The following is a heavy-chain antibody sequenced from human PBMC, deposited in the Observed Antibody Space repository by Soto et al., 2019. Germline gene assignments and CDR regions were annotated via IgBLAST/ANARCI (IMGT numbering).Heavy chain of an antibody. V-gene: IGHV1-18*01. J-gene: IGHJ3*01. CDR3: AKWACSNIRCRSNGFDF. CDR2: ISVYNGNT. D-gene: IGHD2-2*01. Sequence: QVQLVQSGAEVKKPGASVKVSCKASGYTFINYDINWVRQAPGQGLEWMGWISVYNGNTKYEQKLQDRVTMTTDTSTSTVYMEVRSLRSDDPAVYYCAKWACSNIRCRSNGFDFWGQGTMVTVSS. CDR1: GYTFINYD.